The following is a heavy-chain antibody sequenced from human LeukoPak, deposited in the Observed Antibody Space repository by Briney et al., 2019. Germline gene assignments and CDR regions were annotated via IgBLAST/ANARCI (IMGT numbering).Heavy chain of an antibody. J-gene: IGHJ6*03. CDR2: IYYSGST. D-gene: IGHD2-15*01. Sequence: KTLETLSLTCTVSGGSISSYYWSWIRQPPGKGLEWIGYIYYSGSTNYNPSLKSRVTISVDTSKNQFSLKLSSVTAADTAVYYCARSVEGYCSGGSCYSYYYYMDVWGKGTTVTVSS. CDR3: ARSVEGYCSGGSCYSYYYYMDV. CDR1: GGSISSYY. V-gene: IGHV4-59*01.